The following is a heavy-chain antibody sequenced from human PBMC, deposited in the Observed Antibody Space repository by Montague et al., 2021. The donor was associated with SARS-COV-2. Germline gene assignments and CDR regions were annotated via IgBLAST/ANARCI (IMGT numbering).Heavy chain of an antibody. J-gene: IGHJ5*02. CDR3: TRLSYSTSSYTNYFDP. CDR1: GYSFTSYW. Sequence: QSGAEVKKPGESLKISCKGSGYSFTSYWIGWVRQMPGKGLEWMGIIYPGDSDTTYSPSFQDHVTISADTSISTAYLLWTNPKASDTAMYYCTRLSYSTSSYTNYFDPWGQGTLVTVSS. D-gene: IGHD6-6*01. CDR2: IYPGDSDT. V-gene: IGHV5-51*01.